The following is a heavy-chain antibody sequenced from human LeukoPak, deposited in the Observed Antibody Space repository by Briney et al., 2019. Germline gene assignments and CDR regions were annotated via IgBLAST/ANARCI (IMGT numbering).Heavy chain of an antibody. D-gene: IGHD7-27*01. CDR1: GFTFSDHY. CDR2: TRNKANSYII. V-gene: IGHV3-72*01. J-gene: IGHJ4*02. Sequence: GGSLRLSCAASGFTFSDHYMDWVRQAPGKGLEWVGRTRNKANSYIIEYAASVQGRFTISRDDSKNSVYLQLNSLKTEDTAFYYCTRVNIRTGEGYFDYWGQGTLVTVSS. CDR3: TRVNIRTGEGYFDY.